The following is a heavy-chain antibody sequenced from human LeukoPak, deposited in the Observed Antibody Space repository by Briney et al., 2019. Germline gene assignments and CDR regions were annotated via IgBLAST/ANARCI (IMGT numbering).Heavy chain of an antibody. CDR3: AKGYDYFFDY. J-gene: IGHJ4*02. Sequence: PGGSLRLSCAASGYTFSNYGMHWVRQAPGKGLEWVAFIRYDGTNKYYADSVKGRFTFSRDNSKNTLYLQMNSLRAEDMAVYYCAKGYDYFFDYWGQGTLVTVSS. CDR2: IRYDGTNK. D-gene: IGHD2-2*01. V-gene: IGHV3-30*02. CDR1: GYTFSNYG.